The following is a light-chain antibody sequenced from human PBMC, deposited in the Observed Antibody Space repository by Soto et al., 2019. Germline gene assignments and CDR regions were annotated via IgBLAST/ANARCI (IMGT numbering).Light chain of an antibody. V-gene: IGKV3-15*01. CDR1: ESVSSN. CDR3: QQYNNWPPTWT. CDR2: GAS. Sequence: EIVLTQFPGTLSLSPGERAALSCRASESVSSNLAWYQQKPGQAPRLLIYGASTRATGIPARFSGSGSGTEFTLTISSLQSEDFAVYYCQQYNNWPPTWTFGQGTKVDIK. J-gene: IGKJ1*01.